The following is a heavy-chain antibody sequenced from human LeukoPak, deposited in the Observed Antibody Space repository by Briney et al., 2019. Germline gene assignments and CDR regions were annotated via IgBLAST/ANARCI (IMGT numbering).Heavy chain of an antibody. Sequence: ASVKVSCKASGGTFSSYAISWVRQAPGQGLEWMGGISPILGTANYAQKFQGRVTITADKSTSTAYMELSSLRSDDTAVYYCARDGYCSSTSCYTSDYWGQGTLVTVSS. CDR2: ISPILGTA. V-gene: IGHV1-69*10. D-gene: IGHD2-2*02. CDR3: ARDGYCSSTSCYTSDY. J-gene: IGHJ4*02. CDR1: GGTFSSYA.